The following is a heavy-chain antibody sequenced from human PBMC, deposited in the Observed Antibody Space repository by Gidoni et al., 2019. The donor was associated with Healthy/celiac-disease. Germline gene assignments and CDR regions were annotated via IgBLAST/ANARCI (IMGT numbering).Heavy chain of an antibody. CDR2: SSSSSSYI. V-gene: IGHV3-21*01. Sequence: EVQLVESGGGLVKPGGSLRLSCAASGVTFSSYSMNWVRQAPGKGLAWVSSSSSSSSYIYYADSVKGRFTIARDNAKNSLYLQMNSLRAEDTAVYYCARGMTTVTTWSRYWGQGTLVTVSS. CDR3: ARGMTTVTTWSRY. J-gene: IGHJ4*02. D-gene: IGHD4-17*01. CDR1: GVTFSSYS.